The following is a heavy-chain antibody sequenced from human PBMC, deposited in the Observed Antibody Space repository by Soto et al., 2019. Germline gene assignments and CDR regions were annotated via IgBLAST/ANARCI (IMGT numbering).Heavy chain of an antibody. CDR2: IYYSGST. V-gene: IGHV4-30-4*02. CDR1: GGSISSGDYY. Sequence: PSDTLSLTCTVSGGSISSGDYYWSWIRQPPGKGLEWIGYIYYSGSTYYNPSLKSRVTISVDTSKNQFSLKLSSVTAADTAVYYCARDTAGDGYNSFDYWGQGTLVTVSS. J-gene: IGHJ4*02. CDR3: ARDTAGDGYNSFDY. D-gene: IGHD1-1*01.